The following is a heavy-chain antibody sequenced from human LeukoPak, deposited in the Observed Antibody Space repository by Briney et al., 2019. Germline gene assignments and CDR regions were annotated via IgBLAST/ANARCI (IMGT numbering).Heavy chain of an antibody. CDR2: ISYDGSNK. J-gene: IGHJ3*02. D-gene: IGHD1-26*01. CDR3: AREGADHDAFDI. CDR1: GFTFSDYG. V-gene: IGHV3-30*03. Sequence: PGGSLRLSCAASGFTFSDYGMHWVRQAPGKGLEWVAVISYDGSNKYYADSVKGRFTISRDNSKNTLNLQMNSLRAEDTAVYYCAREGADHDAFDIWGQGTMVTVSS.